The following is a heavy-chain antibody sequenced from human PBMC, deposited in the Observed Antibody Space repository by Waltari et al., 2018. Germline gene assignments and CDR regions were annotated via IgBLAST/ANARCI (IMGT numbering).Heavy chain of an antibody. D-gene: IGHD1-1*01. CDR3: ARRWNTYYYYGMDV. V-gene: IGHV1-69*10. J-gene: IGHJ6*02. CDR2: SIPILGIA. CDR1: GGTFSSYA. Sequence: QVQLVQSGAEVKKPGSSVKVSCKASGGTFSSYAISWVRQAPGQGREWMGGSIPILGIANYAQKFQGRVTITTDKSTSTAYMELSSLRSEDTAVYYCARRWNTYYYYGMDVWGQGTTVTVSS.